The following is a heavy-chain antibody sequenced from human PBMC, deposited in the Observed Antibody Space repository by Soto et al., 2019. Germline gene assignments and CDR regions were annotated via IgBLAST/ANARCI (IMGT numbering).Heavy chain of an antibody. CDR2: INAGNGNT. D-gene: IGHD4-17*01. CDR1: GYTFTSYA. CDR3: ASESYGGEFDY. V-gene: IGHV1-3*05. J-gene: IGHJ4*02. Sequence: QVQLVQSGAEEKKPGASVKVSCKASGYTFTSYAMHWVRQAPGQRLEWMGWINAGNGNTKCSQKFQGRVTITRDTSASTAYMELSSLRSEDTAVYYCASESYGGEFDYWGQGTLVTVSS.